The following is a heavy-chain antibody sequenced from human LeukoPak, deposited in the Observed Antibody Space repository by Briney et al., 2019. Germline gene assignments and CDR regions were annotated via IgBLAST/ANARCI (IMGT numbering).Heavy chain of an antibody. V-gene: IGHV3-7*05. CDR3: ARQLTPYYFDY. Sequence: GGSLRLSCAASRFTFSTFWMTWVRQAPGKGLEWVASIKQDGSVTFYVDSVKGRFTVSRDNAKNSLYLQMNSLRVEDTAVYYCARQLTPYYFDYWGQGTLVTVSS. D-gene: IGHD6-13*01. CDR2: IKQDGSVT. CDR1: RFTFSTFW. J-gene: IGHJ4*02.